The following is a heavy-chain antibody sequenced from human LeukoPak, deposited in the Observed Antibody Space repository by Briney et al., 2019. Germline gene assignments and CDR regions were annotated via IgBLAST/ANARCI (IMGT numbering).Heavy chain of an antibody. J-gene: IGHJ4*02. CDR3: ARDRYGDGFAHFDY. CDR2: ITPSDGA. D-gene: IGHD5-24*01. CDR1: GYTFTRYG. Sequence: ASVRVSCKPSGYTFTRYGMSWVRQAPGQGLEWMGWITPSDGANYAQKFQGRVTMTRDTSMSTAYMDLNRLTSDDTAVYFCARDRYGDGFAHFDYWGQGTLVTVSS. V-gene: IGHV1-2*02.